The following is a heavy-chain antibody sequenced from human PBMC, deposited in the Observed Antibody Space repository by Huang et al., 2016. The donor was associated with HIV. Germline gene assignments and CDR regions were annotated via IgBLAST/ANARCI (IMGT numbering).Heavy chain of an antibody. V-gene: IGHV5-51*01. CDR3: ARQYSSSWYTFYYFDY. D-gene: IGHD6-13*01. CDR2: IYPGDSDT. J-gene: IGHJ4*02. Sequence: KGSGYSFSSYWIGWVRQIPGKGLEWMGIIYPGDSDTRYSPSFQGQVTISADKSTNTAYLQWSSLKASDTVMYYCARQYSSSWYTFYYFDYWGQGTLVTVSS. CDR1: GYSFSSYW.